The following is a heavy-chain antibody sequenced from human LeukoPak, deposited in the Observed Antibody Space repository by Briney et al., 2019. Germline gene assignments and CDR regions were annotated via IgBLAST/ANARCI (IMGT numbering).Heavy chain of an antibody. Sequence: PGGSLRLSCAASGFTFSNAWMSWVRQAPGKGLEWVGRIKSKTDGGTTDYAAPVKGRFTISRDDSKNTLYLQMNSLKTEDTAVYYCTTDVSEGEGGVNYWGQGTLVTVSS. D-gene: IGHD2-8*02. CDR3: TTDVSEGEGGVNY. J-gene: IGHJ4*02. CDR1: GFTFSNAW. CDR2: IKSKTDGGTT. V-gene: IGHV3-15*01.